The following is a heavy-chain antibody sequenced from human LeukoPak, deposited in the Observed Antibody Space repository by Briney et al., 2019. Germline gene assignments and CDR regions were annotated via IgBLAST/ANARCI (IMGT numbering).Heavy chain of an antibody. Sequence: PGGSLRLSCSASGFVFSIYTMYWVRQAPGKGPEYVSTISGSGNGGSIYYADSVKGRFTISRDNSKNTLYLQMSSLRAEDTAVYYCVRGLIYGDPDSGNAFDIWGQGTMVTVSS. J-gene: IGHJ3*02. D-gene: IGHD4-17*01. CDR3: VRGLIYGDPDSGNAFDI. CDR2: ISGSGNGGSI. V-gene: IGHV3-64D*06. CDR1: GFVFSIYT.